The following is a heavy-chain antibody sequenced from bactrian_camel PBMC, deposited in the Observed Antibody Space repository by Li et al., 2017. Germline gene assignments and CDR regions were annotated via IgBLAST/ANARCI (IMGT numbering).Heavy chain of an antibody. V-gene: IGHV3S53*01. D-gene: IGHD6*01. CDR3: AIPGSWSPECGY. CDR2: IYSGGQ. CDR1: GKTYSSAC. J-gene: IGHJ6*01. Sequence: HVQLVESGGGSVQAGGSLRLSCSVSGKTYSSACMGWFRQAPGKEREGVARIYSGGQVYADSVKGRFTISQDKAKNTVYLQMNSLQAEDTAVYYCAIPGSWSPECGYWGQGTQVTVS.